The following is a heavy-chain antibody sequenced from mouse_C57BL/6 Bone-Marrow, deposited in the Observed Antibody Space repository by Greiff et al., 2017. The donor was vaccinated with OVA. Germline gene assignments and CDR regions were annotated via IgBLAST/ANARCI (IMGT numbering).Heavy chain of an antibody. Sequence: VKLQQPGAELVRPGSSVKLSCKASGYTFTSYWMHWVKQRPIQGLEWIGNIDPSDSETHYNQKFKDKATLTVDKSSSTAYMQLSSLTSEDSAVYYCARWLLPWYFDVWGTGTTVTVSS. CDR1: GYTFTSYW. J-gene: IGHJ1*03. V-gene: IGHV1-52*01. CDR3: ARWLLPWYFDV. D-gene: IGHD5-5*01. CDR2: IDPSDSET.